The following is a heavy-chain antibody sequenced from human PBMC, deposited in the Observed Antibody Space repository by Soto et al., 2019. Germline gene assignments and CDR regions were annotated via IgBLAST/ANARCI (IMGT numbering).Heavy chain of an antibody. D-gene: IGHD1-26*01. V-gene: IGHV5-51*01. Sequence: AESLKISCKRSGYSFTTYSIGWVRQMPGKSLEWMGIIYPGDSDTRYSPSFQGQVTISADKSISTAYLQWSSLKASDTAMYYFARNRVGATRVADYWGQGTLGTVFS. J-gene: IGHJ4*02. CDR3: ARNRVGATRVADY. CDR2: IYPGDSDT. CDR1: GYSFTTYS.